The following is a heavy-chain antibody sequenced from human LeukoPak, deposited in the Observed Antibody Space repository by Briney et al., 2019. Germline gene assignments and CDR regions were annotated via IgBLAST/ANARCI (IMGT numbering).Heavy chain of an antibody. CDR3: AGGYAAMGY. CDR2: INHSGST. J-gene: IGHJ4*02. CDR1: GGSISSYY. Sequence: SETLSLTCTVSGGSISSYYWSWIRQPPGKGLEWIGEINHSGSTNYNPSLKSRVTISVDTSKNQFSLKLSSVTAADTAVYYCAGGYAAMGYWGQGTLVTVSS. D-gene: IGHD6-13*01. V-gene: IGHV4-34*01.